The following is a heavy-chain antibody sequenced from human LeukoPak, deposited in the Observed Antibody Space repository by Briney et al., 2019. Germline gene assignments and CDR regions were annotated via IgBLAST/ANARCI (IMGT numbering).Heavy chain of an antibody. Sequence: GGSLRLSCAASGFTFRSYWMSWVRQAPGKGLEWVANIKQDGSEKYYVDSVKGRFTISRDNAKNSLYLQMSSLRAEDTAVYYCARDPPYYYDSIDYWGQGTLVTVSS. V-gene: IGHV3-7*01. J-gene: IGHJ4*02. CDR1: GFTFRSYW. CDR3: ARDPPYYYDSIDY. D-gene: IGHD3-22*01. CDR2: IKQDGSEK.